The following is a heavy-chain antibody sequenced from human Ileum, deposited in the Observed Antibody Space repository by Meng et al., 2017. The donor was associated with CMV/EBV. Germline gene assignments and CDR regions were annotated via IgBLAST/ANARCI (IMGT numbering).Heavy chain of an antibody. J-gene: IGHJ5*02. CDR1: GGSISNYY. CDR3: ARDREWGCTSSSCQTNWFDP. V-gene: IGHV4-4*07. D-gene: IGHD2-2*01. CDR2: IYSSGST. Sequence: LRAESGPGTVNPSGPLSLPCLSAGGSISNYYWNWNRQPAGKGLEWIGRIYSSGSTKYNPSLKSRVTISVDTSQNQFSLKLNSVTAADTAVYYCARDREWGCTSSSCQTNWFDPWGQGTLVTVSS.